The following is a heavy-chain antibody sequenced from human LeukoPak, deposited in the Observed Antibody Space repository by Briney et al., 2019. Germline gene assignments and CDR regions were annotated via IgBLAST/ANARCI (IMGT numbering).Heavy chain of an antibody. CDR1: GYTFTSYG. D-gene: IGHD5-12*01. V-gene: IGHV1-18*01. Sequence: ASVKVSCKASGYTFTSYGISWVRQAPGQGLEWMGWISAYNGNTNYAQKLQGRVTMTTDTSTSTAYMELRSLRSDDTAAYYCARDPPVQWGTVATTPAFDYWGQGTLVTVSS. CDR2: ISAYNGNT. CDR3: ARDPPVQWGTVATTPAFDY. J-gene: IGHJ4*02.